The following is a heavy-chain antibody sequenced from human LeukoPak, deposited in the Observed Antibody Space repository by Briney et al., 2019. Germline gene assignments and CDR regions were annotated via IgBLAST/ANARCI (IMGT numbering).Heavy chain of an antibody. CDR1: GFTFSSYE. J-gene: IGHJ4*02. D-gene: IGHD3-3*01. CDR3: ARRGSGYYAWAFDY. V-gene: IGHV3-48*03. Sequence: PGGSLRLSCAASGFTFSSYEMNWVRQAPGKGLEWVSYISSSGSTIYYADSVKGRFTISRDNAKNSLYLQMNSLRAEDTAVYYCARRGSGYYAWAFDYWGQGTLVTVSS. CDR2: ISSSGSTI.